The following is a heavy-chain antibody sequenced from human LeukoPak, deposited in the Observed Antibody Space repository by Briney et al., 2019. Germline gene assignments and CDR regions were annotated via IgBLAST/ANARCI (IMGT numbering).Heavy chain of an antibody. CDR2: IWYDGSNK. J-gene: IGHJ4*02. Sequence: GGSLRLSCAASGFTFSSYGMHWVRQAPGKGLEWVAVIWYDGSNKYYADSVKGRFTISRDNSKNTLYLQMNSLRAEDTAVHYCARDGDGSGLYYFDYWGQGTLVTVSS. CDR3: ARDGDGSGLYYFDY. CDR1: GFTFSSYG. V-gene: IGHV3-33*01. D-gene: IGHD3-10*01.